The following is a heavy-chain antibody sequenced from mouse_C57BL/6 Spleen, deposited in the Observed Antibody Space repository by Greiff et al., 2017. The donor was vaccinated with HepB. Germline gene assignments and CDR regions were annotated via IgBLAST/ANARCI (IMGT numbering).Heavy chain of an antibody. CDR2: IYPGDGDT. D-gene: IGHD1-1*01. V-gene: IGHV1-80*01. J-gene: IGHJ2*01. Sequence: QVQLKQSGAELVKPGASVKISCKASGYAFSSYWMNWVKQRPGKGLEWIGQIYPGDGDTNYNGKFKGKATLTADKSSSTAYMQLSSLTSEDSAVYFCASTVVEYYFDYWGQGTTLTVSS. CDR3: ASTVVEYYFDY. CDR1: GYAFSSYW.